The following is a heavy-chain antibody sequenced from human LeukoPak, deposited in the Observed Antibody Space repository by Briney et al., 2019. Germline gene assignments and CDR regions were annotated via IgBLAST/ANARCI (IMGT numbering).Heavy chain of an antibody. Sequence: GGSLRLSCAASGFTVSSNYMSWVRQAPGKGLEWVSVIYSSGSTYYADSVKGRFTISRDNSKNTLYLQMNSLRAEDTAVYYCARAPGHYDSSGYPTGAYYYGMDVWGQGTTVTVSS. J-gene: IGHJ6*02. CDR2: IYSSGST. CDR3: ARAPGHYDSSGYPTGAYYYGMDV. V-gene: IGHV3-53*01. D-gene: IGHD3-22*01. CDR1: GFTVSSNY.